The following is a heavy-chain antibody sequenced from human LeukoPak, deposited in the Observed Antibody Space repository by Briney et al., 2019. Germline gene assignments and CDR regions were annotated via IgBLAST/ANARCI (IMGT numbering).Heavy chain of an antibody. J-gene: IGHJ4*02. CDR1: GFTFSNYD. V-gene: IGHV3-48*03. D-gene: IGHD3-22*01. CDR3: ARDLTGDSSHDY. CDR2: ISSDASAI. Sequence: GGSLRLSCAASGFTFSNYDMNWVRQAPGKGLEWVSYISSDASAIYYADSVKGRFTISRDNAKDSLYLQMNSLRAEDTAVYYCARDLTGDSSHDYWGQGTLVTVSS.